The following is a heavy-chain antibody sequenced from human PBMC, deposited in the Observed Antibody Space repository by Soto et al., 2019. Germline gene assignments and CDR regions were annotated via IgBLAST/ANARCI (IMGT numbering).Heavy chain of an antibody. D-gene: IGHD3-3*02. V-gene: IGHV3-74*01. CDR2: INSDGSST. Sequence: EVQLVESGGGLVQPGGSLRLSCAASGFTFSSYWMHWVRQAPGKGLVWVSRINSDGSSTYYAYSVKGRFTIARDNAKNTLYLQMNSLSAEDTAVYYGARHLAGNMDYWGQGTLVTVSS. J-gene: IGHJ4*02. CDR1: GFTFSSYW. CDR3: ARHLAGNMDY.